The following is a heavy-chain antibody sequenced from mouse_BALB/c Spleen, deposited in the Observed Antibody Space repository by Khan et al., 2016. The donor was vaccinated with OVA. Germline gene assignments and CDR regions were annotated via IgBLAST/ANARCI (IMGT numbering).Heavy chain of an antibody. Sequence: EVQLQESGPGLVKPSQSLSLTCSVTGYSITSGYFWNWIRQFPGNKVEWMGYIRYDGSSNYNPSLKNRISITRDTSKNQFFLKLNSVTPEDTATYYCARGGSSGPAWFAYWGQGTLVTVSA. CDR2: IRYDGSS. CDR3: ARGGSSGPAWFAY. D-gene: IGHD3-1*01. V-gene: IGHV3-6*02. J-gene: IGHJ3*01. CDR1: GYSITSGYF.